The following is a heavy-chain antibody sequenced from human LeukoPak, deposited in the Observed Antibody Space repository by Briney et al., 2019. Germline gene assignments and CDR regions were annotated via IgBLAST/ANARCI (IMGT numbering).Heavy chain of an antibody. V-gene: IGHV3-9*01. CDR3: AKGGNWNDEGSAFDI. CDR1: GFTFDDYA. J-gene: IGHJ3*02. CDR2: ISWNSGSI. D-gene: IGHD1-1*01. Sequence: GGSLRLSCAASGFTFDDYAMHWVRQAPGKGLEWVSGISWNSGSIGYADSMKGRFTISRDNAKNSLYLQMNSLRAEDTALYYCAKGGNWNDEGSAFDIWGQGTMVTVSS.